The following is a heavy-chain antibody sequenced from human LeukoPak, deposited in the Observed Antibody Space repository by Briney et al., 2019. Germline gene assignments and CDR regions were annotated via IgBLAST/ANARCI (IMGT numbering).Heavy chain of an antibody. D-gene: IGHD3-3*02. CDR1: GYTFTGYY. V-gene: IGHV1-2*02. J-gene: IGHJ4*02. CDR2: INPNSGGT. Sequence: ASVKVSCKASGYTFTGYYMHWVRQAPGQGLEWMGWINPNSGGTNYAQKFQGRVTMTRDTSTSAVYMELSSLRSEDTAVYYCARGQGISPKGDYFDYWGQGTLVTVSS. CDR3: ARGQGISPKGDYFDY.